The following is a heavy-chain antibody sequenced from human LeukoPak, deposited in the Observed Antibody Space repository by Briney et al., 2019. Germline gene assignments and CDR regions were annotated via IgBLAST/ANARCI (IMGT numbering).Heavy chain of an antibody. D-gene: IGHD3-16*01. V-gene: IGHV3-9*01. CDR2: ISWNSGRI. CDR3: AKDFYRLGEFDAYDN. J-gene: IGHJ3*02. Sequence: GGSLRLSCAASGFTFDDYAMHWVRQAPGKGLEWVSGISWNSGRIGYEDSVKGRFTISRDNAKNSLYLQMNSLRVEDTALYYCAKDFYRLGEFDAYDNWGQGTMVTVSS. CDR1: GFTFDDYA.